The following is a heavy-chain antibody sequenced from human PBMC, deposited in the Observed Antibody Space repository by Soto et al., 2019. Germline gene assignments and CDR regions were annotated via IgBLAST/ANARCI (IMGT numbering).Heavy chain of an antibody. CDR3: ARWGSGIYYDY. Sequence: EVPLLESGGGLVQPGGSLRLSCAASAFTFSSYAMNWVRQAPGKGLEWVSVISGSGGSTYYADSVKGRFTISRDNSKNTLYLQMNSLRAEDTAVYYCARWGSGIYYDYWGQGTLVTVSS. V-gene: IGHV3-23*01. J-gene: IGHJ4*02. CDR2: ISGSGGST. CDR1: AFTFSSYA. D-gene: IGHD1-26*01.